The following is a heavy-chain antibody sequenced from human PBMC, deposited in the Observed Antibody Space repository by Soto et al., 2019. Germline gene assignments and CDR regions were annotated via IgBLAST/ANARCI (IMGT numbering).Heavy chain of an antibody. CDR1: GFTFSSYG. J-gene: IGHJ1*01. Sequence: PGGSLRLSCAASGFTFSSYGMRWVRQAPGKGLEWVAVISYDGSNKYYADSVKGRFTISRDNSKNTLYLQMNSLRAEDTAVYYCAKDRSKSEGDYVGDSEYFQHWGQGTLVTVSS. CDR2: ISYDGSNK. D-gene: IGHD4-17*01. V-gene: IGHV3-30*18. CDR3: AKDRSKSEGDYVGDSEYFQH.